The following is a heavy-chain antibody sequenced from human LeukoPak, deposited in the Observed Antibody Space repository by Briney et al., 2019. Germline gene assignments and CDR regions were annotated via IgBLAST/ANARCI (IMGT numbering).Heavy chain of an antibody. CDR3: ARYCSGGSCYLGGFDY. CDR2: IYYSGST. V-gene: IGHV4-39*01. Sequence: SETLSLICTVSGGSISSSSYYWGWIRQPPGKGLEWIGSIYYSGSTYYNPSLKSRVTISVDTSKNQFSLKLSSVTAADTAVYYCARYCSGGSCYLGGFDYWGQGTLVTVSS. J-gene: IGHJ4*02. CDR1: GGSISSSSYY. D-gene: IGHD2-15*01.